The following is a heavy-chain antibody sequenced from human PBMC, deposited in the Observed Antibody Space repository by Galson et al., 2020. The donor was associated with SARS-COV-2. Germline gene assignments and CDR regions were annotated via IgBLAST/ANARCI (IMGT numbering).Heavy chain of an antibody. D-gene: IGHD3-16*02. V-gene: IGHV3-74*01. CDR2: INTDGIRT. Sequence: GESLKIFCAASGFTFSKYFMHWVRQAPGKGLEWVSRINTDGIRTTYADSVKGRFTISRDNAKNTVYLQMNSLRVEDTADYYCAAESVYASDIDYWGQGTLVTVSS. J-gene: IGHJ4*02. CDR3: AAESVYASDIDY. CDR1: GFTFSKYF.